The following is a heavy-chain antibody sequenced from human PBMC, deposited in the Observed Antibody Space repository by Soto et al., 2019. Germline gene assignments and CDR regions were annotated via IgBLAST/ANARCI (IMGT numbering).Heavy chain of an antibody. CDR3: ARERGVLSEAFDI. Sequence: SQILSLPCAISGDSVSSNSAACNFLRQSPSRGLEWLGRTYYRSKWYNDYVVSVKSRITINPDTSKNQFSLQLNSVTPEDTAVYYCARERGVLSEAFDIWGQGTVVTVSS. CDR2: TYYRSKWYN. J-gene: IGHJ3*02. V-gene: IGHV6-1*01. D-gene: IGHD3-10*01. CDR1: GDSVSSNSAA.